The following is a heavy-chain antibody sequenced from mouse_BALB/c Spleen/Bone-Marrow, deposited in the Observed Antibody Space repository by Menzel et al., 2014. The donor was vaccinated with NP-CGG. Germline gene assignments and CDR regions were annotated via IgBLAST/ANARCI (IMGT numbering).Heavy chain of an antibody. CDR1: GFDFSRYW. CDR2: INPDSNTI. Sequence: EVKLVESGGGLVQPGGSLKLPCAASGFDFSRYWMSWVRPAPGKGLEWIGEINPDSNTINYTPSLKDKFIISRDNAKNTLYLQMSKVRSEDTALYYCVRLGYYGSFAYWGQGTLVTVSA. D-gene: IGHD1-2*01. J-gene: IGHJ3*01. CDR3: VRLGYYGSFAY. V-gene: IGHV4-1*02.